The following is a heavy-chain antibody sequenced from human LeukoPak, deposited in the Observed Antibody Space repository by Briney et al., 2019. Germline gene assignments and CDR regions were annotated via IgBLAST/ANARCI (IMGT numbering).Heavy chain of an antibody. D-gene: IGHD1-7*01. V-gene: IGHV1-8*02. CDR1: GGTFSSYA. CDR2: MNPNSGNT. CDR3: ARAVGNYILRFRFDP. J-gene: IGHJ5*02. Sequence: ASVKVSCKASGGTFSSYAISWVRQATGQGLEWMGWMNPNSGNTGYAQKFQGRVTMTRNTSISTAYMELSSLRSEDTAVYYCARAVGNYILRFRFDPWGQGTLVTVSS.